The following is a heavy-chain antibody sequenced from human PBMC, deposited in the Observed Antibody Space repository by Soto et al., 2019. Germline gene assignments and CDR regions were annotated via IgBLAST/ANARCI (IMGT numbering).Heavy chain of an antibody. CDR2: IKQDGSEQ. J-gene: IGHJ4*02. V-gene: IGHV3-7*01. D-gene: IGHD1-1*01. Sequence: PGGSLRLSCAASGFTFSSSWMSWVRQAPGKGLEWMANIKQDGSEQYYVDSVKGRFITSRDNAKNSFYLQMNSLRAEDTAVYYCARSGVYNDYVYWGQGAQVTVSS. CDR1: GFTFSSSW. CDR3: ARSGVYNDYVY.